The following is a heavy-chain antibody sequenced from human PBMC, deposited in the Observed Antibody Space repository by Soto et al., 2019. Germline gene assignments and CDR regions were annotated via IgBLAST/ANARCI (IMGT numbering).Heavy chain of an antibody. CDR1: GFTFSNAW. V-gene: IGHV3-15*01. D-gene: IGHD2-2*01. CDR3: TTDANALGAFDI. CDR2: IKSKTDGGTT. J-gene: IGHJ3*02. Sequence: GGSLRLSCAASGFTFSNAWMSWVRQAPGKGLEWVGRIKSKTDGGTTDYAAPVKGRFTISRDDSKNTLYLQMNSLKTEDTAVYYCTTDANALGAFDIWGQGTMVTVSS.